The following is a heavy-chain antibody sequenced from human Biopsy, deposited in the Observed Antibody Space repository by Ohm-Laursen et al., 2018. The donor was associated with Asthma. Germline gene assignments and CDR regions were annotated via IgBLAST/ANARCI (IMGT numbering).Heavy chain of an antibody. CDR3: ASDFPKDYVRYNFQF. Sequence: ASSVKVSCKISGYSLTDLSMHWVRQAPGQGLEWMGGHDHEEGGTVNARRFQGRVTMTEDTSTDTAYMELSSLSSDDPAVYYCASDFPKDYVRYNFQFWGQGTLVTVSS. J-gene: IGHJ4*02. D-gene: IGHD4-17*01. V-gene: IGHV1-24*01. CDR1: GYSLTDLS. CDR2: HDHEEGGT.